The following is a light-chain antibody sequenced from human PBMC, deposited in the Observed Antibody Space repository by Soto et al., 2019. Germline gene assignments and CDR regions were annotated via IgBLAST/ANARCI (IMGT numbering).Light chain of an antibody. CDR3: QQYNDWPIT. CDR2: DTS. CDR1: RSVSST. Sequence: EIVMTQSPATLSVSPGERATLSCRASRSVSSTLAWYQQKPGQAPRLLIYDTSTRATGLPARFSGSGSGTEFTLTISSLQSEDFAVYYCQQYNDWPITFGQGTRLEIK. V-gene: IGKV3-15*01. J-gene: IGKJ5*01.